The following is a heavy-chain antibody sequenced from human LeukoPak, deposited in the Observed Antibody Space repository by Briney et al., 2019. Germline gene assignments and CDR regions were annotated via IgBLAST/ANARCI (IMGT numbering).Heavy chain of an antibody. V-gene: IGHV3-23*01. CDR2: ISDTGRRT. D-gene: IGHD3-16*02. CDR1: GFTFNDYA. Sequence: GGSLRLSCAASGFTFNDYAMSWVRQVAGKGLEWVAGISDTGRRTYYTDSVKGRFTISRDDSKKTVSLQMNTLRAEDTAIYFCARHDSFIPYWGQGTLVTVSS. J-gene: IGHJ4*02. CDR3: ARHDSFIPY.